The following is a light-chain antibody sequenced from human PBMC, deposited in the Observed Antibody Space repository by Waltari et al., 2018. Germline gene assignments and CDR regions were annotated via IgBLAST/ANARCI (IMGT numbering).Light chain of an antibody. CDR2: AAS. J-gene: IGKJ4*01. CDR1: QGIKKS. Sequence: DIQMTQSPYPLSASVGDSVTISCRASQGIKKSLAWYQQKPGKAPKLLLHAASTLESGVPSRFSGSGSGAEYTLTISSLQPEDFATYYCQQYYSTPPLTFGGGTKVEIK. CDR3: QQYYSTPPLT. V-gene: IGKV1-NL1*01.